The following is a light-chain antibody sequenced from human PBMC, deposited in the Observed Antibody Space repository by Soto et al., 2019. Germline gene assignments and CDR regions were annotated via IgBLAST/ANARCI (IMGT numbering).Light chain of an antibody. Sequence: DLQMTQFPSSRFASGGARVTITCRASQSIGRFLNWHQQKPGKAPNVLINVASTLRSGVPSRFSGSGSGTDFNLTINSLQPEDVATYCCQQSFTTPLTFGGGTKVDI. CDR1: QSIGRF. V-gene: IGKV1-39*01. J-gene: IGKJ4*01. CDR2: VAS. CDR3: QQSFTTPLT.